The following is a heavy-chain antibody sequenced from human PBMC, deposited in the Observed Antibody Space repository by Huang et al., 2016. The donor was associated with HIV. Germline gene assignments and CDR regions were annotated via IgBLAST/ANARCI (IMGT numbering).Heavy chain of an antibody. CDR1: GFILSNFG. D-gene: IGHD2-15*01. CDR3: AKESRWFSDFDQ. CDR2: ISYDGRSD. J-gene: IGHJ5*02. Sequence: QVQLVESGGGVVQPGTPLRLSCVASGFILSNFGMHWVRQAPGKGLEWVAVISYDGRSDRYSDSVKGRFTISRDNDKNTLSLEMNRLRHDDTAVYYCAKESRWFSDFDQWGQGTLVTVSS. V-gene: IGHV3-30*18.